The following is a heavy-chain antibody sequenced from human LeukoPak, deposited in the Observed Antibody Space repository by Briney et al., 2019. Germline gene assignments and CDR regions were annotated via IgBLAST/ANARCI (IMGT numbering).Heavy chain of an antibody. CDR1: GGSISSYY. CDR2: IYYSGST. Sequence: SETLSLTCTVSGGSISSYYWSWIRQPPGKGLQWIGYIYYSGSTNYNPSLKSRVTVSVDTSKNQFSLKLSSVTAADTAVYYCARANGAYKSFDNWGQGTRVTVSS. V-gene: IGHV4-59*01. D-gene: IGHD4-17*01. J-gene: IGHJ4*02. CDR3: ARANGAYKSFDN.